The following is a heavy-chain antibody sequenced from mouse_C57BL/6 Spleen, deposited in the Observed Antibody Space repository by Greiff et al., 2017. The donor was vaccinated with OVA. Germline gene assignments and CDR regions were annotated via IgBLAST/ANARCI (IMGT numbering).Heavy chain of an antibody. Sequence: DVMLVESGGGLVQPGGSLSLSCAASGFTFTDYYMSWVRQPPGKGLEWLGFIRNKANGYTTEYSASVKGRFTISRDNSQNILYLQMNALRAEDSATYYCARYGTTVVAPYAMDYWGQGTSVTVSS. J-gene: IGHJ4*01. D-gene: IGHD1-1*01. CDR2: IRNKANGYTT. CDR1: GFTFTDYY. V-gene: IGHV7-3*01. CDR3: ARYGTTVVAPYAMDY.